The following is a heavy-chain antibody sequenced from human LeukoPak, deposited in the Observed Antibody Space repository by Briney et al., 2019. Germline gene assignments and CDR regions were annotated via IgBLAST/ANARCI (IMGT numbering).Heavy chain of an antibody. Sequence: GGSLRLSCAASAFTFSDHYMDWVRRAPGKGLEWVGRTRNKANSYTTEYAASVKGRFNISRDDSKSSRYLQMNSLKTGDTAVYCWGRVRGGGNSSDLDRWGQGALVTVSS. CDR2: TRNKANSYTT. CDR1: AFTFSDHY. CDR3: GRVRGGGNSSDLDR. J-gene: IGHJ5*02. D-gene: IGHD4-23*01. V-gene: IGHV3-72*01.